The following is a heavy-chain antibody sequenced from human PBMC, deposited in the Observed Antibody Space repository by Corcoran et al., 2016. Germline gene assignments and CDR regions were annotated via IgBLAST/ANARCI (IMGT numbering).Heavy chain of an antibody. D-gene: IGHD2-15*01. V-gene: IGHV3-30*18. CDR2: ISFDGGDK. J-gene: IGHJ4*02. CDR1: GFTFNNYG. Sequence: QVQLVESGGGVVQPGRSLRLSCAASGFTFNNYGIHWVRQAPGKGLEWVAVISFDGGDKHYADSVKGRFTISRDNSKNTLYLQMSSLRIEDTAVYYCAKGKGRLCTGGSCYAGADYWGQGTLVTVSS. CDR3: AKGKGRLCTGGSCYAGADY.